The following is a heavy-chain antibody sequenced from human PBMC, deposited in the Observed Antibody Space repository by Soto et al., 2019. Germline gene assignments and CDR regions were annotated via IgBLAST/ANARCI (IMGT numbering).Heavy chain of an antibody. J-gene: IGHJ3*01. CDR2: ISPKSTYR. D-gene: IGHD5-18*01. Sequence: GGSLRLSCATSGFPFSDYYMSWIRQAPGKGLEWLSHISPKSTYRNYADSVKGRFTISRDNPNNTLFLQMNSLRVDDTAKYYCAKDPPAGYGRAFEVWGQGTVVTVSS. V-gene: IGHV3-11*05. CDR3: AKDPPAGYGRAFEV. CDR1: GFPFSDYY.